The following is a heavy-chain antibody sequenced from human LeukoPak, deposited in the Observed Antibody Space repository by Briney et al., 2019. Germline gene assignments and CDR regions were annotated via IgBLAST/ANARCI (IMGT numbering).Heavy chain of an antibody. J-gene: IGHJ4*02. D-gene: IGHD5-24*01. CDR2: IYSGGST. Sequence: GGSLRLSCAASGFTVSSNYMSWVRQAPGKGLEWVSVIYSGGSTYYADSVKGRFTISRDNSKNTLYLQMNSLRAEDTAVYYCARVYVEMATSWEPILKPFDYWGQGTPVTVSS. CDR1: GFTVSSNY. CDR3: ARVYVEMATSWEPILKPFDY. V-gene: IGHV3-53*01.